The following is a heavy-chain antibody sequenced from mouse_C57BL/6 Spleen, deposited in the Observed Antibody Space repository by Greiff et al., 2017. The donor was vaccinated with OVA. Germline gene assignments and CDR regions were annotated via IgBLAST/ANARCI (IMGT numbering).Heavy chain of an antibody. CDR3: AMPEFISSSSGYAMDC. V-gene: IGHV5-6*01. J-gene: IGHJ4*01. CDR1: GFTFTSYC. Sequence: EVMLVESGGDLVKPGGSLKLSCAASGFTFTSYCMSWVSQTPDQRLEWVAIISRGGSYTNYTDSVKRQSTLTRDNATNTLYLQMSRLKSEDTALDYWAMPEFISSSSGYAMDCWGKGTSVTVSS. CDR2: ISRGGSYT. D-gene: IGHD1-1*01.